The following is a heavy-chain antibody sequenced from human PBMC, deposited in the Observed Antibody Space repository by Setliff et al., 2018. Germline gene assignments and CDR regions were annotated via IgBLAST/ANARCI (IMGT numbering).Heavy chain of an antibody. V-gene: IGHV1-46*01. CDR2: INPSGENT. CDR3: ARGLIAYASWSPNKHAYYYYMDV. CDR1: GHTLSSYY. J-gene: IGHJ6*03. Sequence: ASVKVSCKASGHTLSSYYMHWVRQAPGQGLEWMGLINPSGENTVYAEKFQGRVSMTRDTSTSTVYLELESLKSGDAAIFYCARGLIAYASWSPNKHAYYYYMDVWGNGTTVTVSS. D-gene: IGHD6-13*01.